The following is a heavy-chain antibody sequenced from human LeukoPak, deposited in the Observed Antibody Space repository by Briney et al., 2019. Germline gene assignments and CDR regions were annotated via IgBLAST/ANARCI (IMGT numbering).Heavy chain of an antibody. V-gene: IGHV4-38-2*02. D-gene: IGHD3-22*01. CDR2: IYHSGST. CDR1: GYSISSGYY. CDR3: AREPYDSGYYYYYYMDV. J-gene: IGHJ6*03. Sequence: SETLSLTCTVSGYSISSGYYWGWIRQPPGKGLGWIGSIYHSGSTYYNPSLKSRVTISVDTSKNQFSLKLSSVTAADTAVYYCAREPYDSGYYYYYYMDVWGKGTTVTVSS.